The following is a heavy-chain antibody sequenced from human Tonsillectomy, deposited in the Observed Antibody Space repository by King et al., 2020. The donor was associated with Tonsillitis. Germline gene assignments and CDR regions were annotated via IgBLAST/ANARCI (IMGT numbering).Heavy chain of an antibody. CDR2: IYTSETT. J-gene: IGHJ3*02. CDR1: GDSISSYY. D-gene: IGHD3-22*01. V-gene: IGHV4-4*07. CDR3: ARDSLYYSVSSGYYLDDGFDI. Sequence: QLQESGQGLVKPSETLSLTCTVSGDSISSYYWSWIRQPAGKGLEWIGRIYTSETTNYNPSLQSRVTMSVDTSKNQFSLKLTSVNAADTAVYYCARDSLYYSVSSGYYLDDGFDIWGQGTMLTVSS.